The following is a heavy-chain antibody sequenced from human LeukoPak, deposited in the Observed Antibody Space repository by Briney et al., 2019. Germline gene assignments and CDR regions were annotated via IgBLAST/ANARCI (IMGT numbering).Heavy chain of an antibody. CDR1: GYTFTGYY. CDR2: INTNSGGT. D-gene: IGHD6-19*01. Sequence: ASVKLSCKASGYTFTGYYMHWVRHAPAQGLEWKGRINTNSGGTNYAQKSPGRVTMTRDTSISTAYMELRRLRSDDTAVYYCARADMGVAGGNWYFDLWGRRRLVTDSS. V-gene: IGHV1-2*06. J-gene: IGHJ2*01. CDR3: ARADMGVAGGNWYFDL.